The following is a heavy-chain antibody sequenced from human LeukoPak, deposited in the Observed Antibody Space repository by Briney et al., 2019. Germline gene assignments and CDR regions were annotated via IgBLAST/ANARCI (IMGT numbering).Heavy chain of an antibody. D-gene: IGHD3-10*01. CDR1: GGSISSYY. J-gene: IGHJ4*02. V-gene: IGHV4-59*08. Sequence: SETLSLTCTVSGGSISSYYWSWIRQPPGKGLEWIGYIYYSGSTNYNPSLKSRVTISVDTSKNQFSLKLSSVTAADTAVHYCAFGELYTFDYWGQGTLVTVSS. CDR2: IYYSGST. CDR3: AFGELYTFDY.